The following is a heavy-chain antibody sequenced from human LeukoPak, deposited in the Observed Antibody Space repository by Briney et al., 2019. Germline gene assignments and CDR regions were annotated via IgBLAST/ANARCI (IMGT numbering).Heavy chain of an antibody. V-gene: IGHV1-2*02. D-gene: IGHD1-1*01. CDR3: ARSNSNSFDI. CDR2: IIPNSGAT. J-gene: IGHJ3*02. Sequence: ASVKVSCKASGYTFTGYYMHWVRQAPGQGLQWVGWIIPNSGATNSGQMFQGRLTMTRDTPIATAYMELSRLTSDDTAVYYCARSNSNSFDIWGQGTMVTVSS. CDR1: GYTFTGYY.